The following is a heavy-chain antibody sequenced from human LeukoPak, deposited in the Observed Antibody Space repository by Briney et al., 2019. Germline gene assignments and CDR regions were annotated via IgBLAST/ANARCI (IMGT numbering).Heavy chain of an antibody. CDR2: INPGDSDT. CDR1: GYSFTSYW. CDR3: ARRGTAPHVRYFDL. V-gene: IGHV5-51*01. Sequence: GESLKISCEGSGYSFTSYWIGWVRQMPGKGLEWMGIINPGDSDTRYSPSFQGLVTISADKSISTAYLQWSSLKASDTAMYYCARRGTAPHVRYFDLWGRGTLVTVSS. J-gene: IGHJ2*01. D-gene: IGHD3-16*01.